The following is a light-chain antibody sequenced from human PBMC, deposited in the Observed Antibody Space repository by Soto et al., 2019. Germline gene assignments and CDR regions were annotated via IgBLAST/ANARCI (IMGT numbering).Light chain of an antibody. CDR1: STDCVSYNR. CDR3: SLYTREDSSM. V-gene: IGLV2-18*01. Sequence: QSVLTQPPSGSGSPGRSVTISCTRTSTDCVSYNRVSWYQQPPGTAPKLIIYEASNGPSWVPHPFSGSNSGNTAPLTISGIQAADEADYYCSLYTREDSSMFRSGTTVNV. CDR2: EAS. J-gene: IGLJ1*01.